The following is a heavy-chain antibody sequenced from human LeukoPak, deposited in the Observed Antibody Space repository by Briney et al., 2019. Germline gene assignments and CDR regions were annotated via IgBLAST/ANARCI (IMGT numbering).Heavy chain of an antibody. V-gene: IGHV1-69*13. D-gene: IGHD3-10*01. CDR2: IIPIFGTA. J-gene: IGHJ4*02. CDR1: GGIFSSYA. Sequence: ASVKVSCKASGGIFSSYAISWVRQAPGQGLEWMGGIIPIFGTANYAQKFQGRVTITADESTSTAYMELSSLRSEDTAVYYCARDAAGGGLIDYWGQGTLVTVSS. CDR3: ARDAAGGGLIDY.